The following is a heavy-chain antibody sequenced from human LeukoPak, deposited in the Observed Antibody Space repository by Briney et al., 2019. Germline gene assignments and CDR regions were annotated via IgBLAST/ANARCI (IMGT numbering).Heavy chain of an antibody. D-gene: IGHD2-2*01. V-gene: IGHV4-38-2*01. CDR3: ARHNYVPAAMVDV. J-gene: IGHJ6*04. CDR1: GYSISSGYY. CDR2: IYHSGST. Sequence: SETLSLTCAVSGYSISSGYYWGWIRQPPGKGLEWIGSIYHSGSTYYNPSLKSRVTISVDTSKNRFSLKLSSVTAADTAVYYCARHNYVPAAMVDVWGKGTTVTVSS.